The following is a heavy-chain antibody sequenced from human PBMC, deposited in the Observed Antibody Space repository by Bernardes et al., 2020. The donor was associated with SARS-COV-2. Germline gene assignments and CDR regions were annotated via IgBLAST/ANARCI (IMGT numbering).Heavy chain of an antibody. CDR1: GGSISISSYY. Sequence: ETLSLTCYVSGGSISISSYYWGWIRQPPGKGLEWIGSIYYSGNTYYNPSLRSRVTISVDTSKNQFSLKLSSVTAADTAVYYCARQYCGGDCWDFDYWGQGTL. CDR2: IYYSGNT. CDR3: ARQYCGGDCWDFDY. J-gene: IGHJ4*02. V-gene: IGHV4-39*01. D-gene: IGHD2-21*02.